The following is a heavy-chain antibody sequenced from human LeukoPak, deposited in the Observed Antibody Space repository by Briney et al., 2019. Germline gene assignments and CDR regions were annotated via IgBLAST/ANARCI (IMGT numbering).Heavy chain of an antibody. V-gene: IGHV1-46*01. CDR3: ARVSAMATYYYFDY. J-gene: IGHJ4*02. CDR1: GYTFTSYY. D-gene: IGHD5-18*01. Sequence: GASVKVSCKASGYTFTSYYMHWVRQAPGQGLEWMGIINPSGGSTSYAQKLQGRVTITRNTSISTAYMELSSLRSEDTAVYYCARVSAMATYYYFDYWGQGTLVTVSS. CDR2: INPSGGST.